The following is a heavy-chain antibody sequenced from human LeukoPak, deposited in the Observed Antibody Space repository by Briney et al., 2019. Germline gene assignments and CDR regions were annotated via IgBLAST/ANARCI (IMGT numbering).Heavy chain of an antibody. V-gene: IGHV3-11*01. CDR2: IVLSDAIE. D-gene: IGHD6-19*01. Sequence: GGSLRLSCSASGFSLNDYFMSWIRQAPGKGLEWVADIVLSDAIESYGDSVKGRFTISRDIAKNSLYLQLNTLRAEDTAVYYCAREIVAGNFDSWGQGTLVTVSS. CDR3: AREIVAGNFDS. J-gene: IGHJ4*02. CDR1: GFSLNDYF.